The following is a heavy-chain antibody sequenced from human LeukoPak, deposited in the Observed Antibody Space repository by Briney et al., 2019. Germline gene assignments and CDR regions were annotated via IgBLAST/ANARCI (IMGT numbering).Heavy chain of an antibody. Sequence: SETLSLTCAVYGGSFSGYYWSWIRQPPGKGLGWIGEINHSGSTNYNPSLKSRVTISVDTSKNQFSLKLSSVTAADTAVYYCAREMATTSDYWGQGTLVTVSS. J-gene: IGHJ4*02. CDR1: GGSFSGYY. CDR3: AREMATTSDY. D-gene: IGHD5-24*01. V-gene: IGHV4-34*01. CDR2: INHSGST.